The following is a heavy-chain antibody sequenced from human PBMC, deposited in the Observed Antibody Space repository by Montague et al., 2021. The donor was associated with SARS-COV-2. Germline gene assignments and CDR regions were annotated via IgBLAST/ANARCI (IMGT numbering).Heavy chain of an antibody. CDR1: GDSVTERY. CDR3: ARQGPMVRGVIKPSGWFDP. J-gene: IGHJ5*02. D-gene: IGHD3-10*01. V-gene: IGHV4-4*08. CDR2: IHPYGDI. Sequence: SETLSLTCTVSGDSVTERYLNWVRQAAGKGLEWIGFIHPYGDIHYNASLKSRVTISVDTSKNQFSLKLSSVTAADTAVYYCARQGPMVRGVIKPSGWFDPWGQGTLVTVSS.